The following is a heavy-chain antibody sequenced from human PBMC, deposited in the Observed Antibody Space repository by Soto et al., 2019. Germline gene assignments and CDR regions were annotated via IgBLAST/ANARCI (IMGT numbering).Heavy chain of an antibody. CDR1: GDSVSSNSAA. D-gene: IGHD2-2*01. V-gene: IGHV6-1*01. Sequence: SQTLSLTCAISGDSVSSNSAAWNWIRQSPSRGLKWLGRTYYRSKWYNDYAVSVKSRITINPDTSKNQFSLQLNSVTPEDTAVYYCARVGCSSTSCHFDYWGQGTLVTVSS. CDR3: ARVGCSSTSCHFDY. CDR2: TYYRSKWYN. J-gene: IGHJ4*02.